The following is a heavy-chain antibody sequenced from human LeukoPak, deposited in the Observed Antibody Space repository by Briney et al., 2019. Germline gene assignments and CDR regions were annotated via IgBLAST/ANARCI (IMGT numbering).Heavy chain of an antibody. V-gene: IGHV4-39*01. D-gene: IGHD2-21*02. CDR3: ASQHIVVVTAIWRHYGYFDY. Sequence: PSETLSLTCTVSGGSIRSSYYYWGWIRQPPGKGLEWIGSIYYSGSTYYNPSLKSRVTISVDTSKNQFSLKLSSVTAADTAVYYCASQHIVVVTAIWRHYGYFDYWGQGTLVTVSS. CDR1: GGSIRSSYYY. CDR2: IYYSGST. J-gene: IGHJ4*02.